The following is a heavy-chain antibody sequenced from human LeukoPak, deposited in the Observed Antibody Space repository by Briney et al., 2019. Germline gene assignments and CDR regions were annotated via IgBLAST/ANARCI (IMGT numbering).Heavy chain of an antibody. J-gene: IGHJ5*02. V-gene: IGHV4-30-2*01. CDR3: ARVDYYDSSGYYGNWFDP. D-gene: IGHD3-22*01. Sequence: PSQTLSLTCAVSGGSISSGGYSWSWIRQPPGKGLEWIGYIYQSGSTYYNPSLKSRVTISVDRSKNQFSLKLSSVTAADTAVYYCARVDYYDSSGYYGNWFDPWGQGTLVTVSS. CDR1: GGSISSGGYS. CDR2: IYQSGST.